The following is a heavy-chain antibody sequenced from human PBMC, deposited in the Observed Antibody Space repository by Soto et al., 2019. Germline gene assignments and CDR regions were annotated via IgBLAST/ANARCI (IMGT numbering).Heavy chain of an antibody. D-gene: IGHD2-15*01. CDR2: INPSGGST. CDR1: GYTFTSYY. CDR3: AIDNIVVVVAATIRAHAFDI. V-gene: IGHV1-46*01. J-gene: IGHJ3*02. Sequence: ASVKVSCKASGYTFTSYYMHWVRQAPGQGLEWMGIINPSGGSTSYAQKFQGRVTMTRDTSTGTVYMELSSLRSEDTAVYYFAIDNIVVVVAATIRAHAFDIWGQGTMVTVSS.